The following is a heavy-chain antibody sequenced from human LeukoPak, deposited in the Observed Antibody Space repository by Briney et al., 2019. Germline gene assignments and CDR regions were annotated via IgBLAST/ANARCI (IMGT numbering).Heavy chain of an antibody. CDR2: ISGSAHKI. J-gene: IGHJ4*02. V-gene: IGHV3-23*01. CDR1: GITFSNCA. Sequence: GGSLRLSCVASGITFSNCAVNWVRQAPEKGLDWVSVISGSAHKIRYADSVKGRFTISRDNSENIVYLQMNTLRAEDTAVYYCAGRVTGYSSGYVYWGQGTLVTVSS. CDR3: AGRVTGYSSGYVY. D-gene: IGHD5-18*01.